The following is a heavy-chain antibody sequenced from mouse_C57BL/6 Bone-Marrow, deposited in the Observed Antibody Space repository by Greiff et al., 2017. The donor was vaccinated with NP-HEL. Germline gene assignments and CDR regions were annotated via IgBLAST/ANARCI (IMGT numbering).Heavy chain of an antibody. CDR3: ASEIYYYGSSWYFDV. D-gene: IGHD1-1*01. V-gene: IGHV1-64*01. Sequence: QVQLQQPGAELVKPGASVKLSCKASGYTFTSYWMHWVKQRPGQGLEWIGMIHPNSSSTNYNEKFKSKATLTVDKSSSTAYMQLSSLTSEDSAVYYCASEIYYYGSSWYFDVWGTGTTVTVSS. CDR2: IHPNSSST. J-gene: IGHJ1*03. CDR1: GYTFTSYW.